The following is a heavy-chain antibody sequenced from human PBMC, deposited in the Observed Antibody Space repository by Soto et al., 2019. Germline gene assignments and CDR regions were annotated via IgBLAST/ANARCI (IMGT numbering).Heavy chain of an antibody. CDR2: ISSSGGST. CDR1: GFTFSSYA. D-gene: IGHD3-16*01. CDR3: ARRDYVYIWGSSDY. J-gene: IGHJ4*02. Sequence: EVQLLESGGGLVQPGGSLRLSCAASGFTFSSYAMGWVRQAPGKGLQWISVISSSGGSTYYADSVKGRFTIARDNSKDTLFLDMNSLRAEDSAVYYCARRDYVYIWGSSDYWGQGTLVTVSS. V-gene: IGHV3-23*01.